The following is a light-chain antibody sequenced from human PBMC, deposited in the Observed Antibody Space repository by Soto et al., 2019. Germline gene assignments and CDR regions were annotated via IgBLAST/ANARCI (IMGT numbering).Light chain of an antibody. CDR3: QQYNSYSLT. Sequence: PSALSASVGDRVTITCRASQTISSWLAWYQQKPGEAPRLLIYQASSLETEVPSRFSGSGSGTEFTLTISSLQPGDFATYYCQQYNSYSLTFGQGTKVDIK. CDR2: QAS. V-gene: IGKV1-5*03. CDR1: QTISSW. J-gene: IGKJ1*01.